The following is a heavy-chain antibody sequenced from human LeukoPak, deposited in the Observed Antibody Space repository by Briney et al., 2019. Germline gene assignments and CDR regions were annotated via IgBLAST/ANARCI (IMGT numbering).Heavy chain of an antibody. V-gene: IGHV4-59*01. CDR1: GGSFSTYY. D-gene: IGHD2-15*01. CDR2: IYYSGST. Sequence: SETLSLTCTVSGGSFSTYYWSWIRQPPGEGLEWIGDIYYSGSTNYNPSLKSRVTISVDTSKNQFSLKLSSVTAADTAVYYCARGGDCSGGSCYAFDYWGQGTLVTVSS. J-gene: IGHJ4*02. CDR3: ARGGDCSGGSCYAFDY.